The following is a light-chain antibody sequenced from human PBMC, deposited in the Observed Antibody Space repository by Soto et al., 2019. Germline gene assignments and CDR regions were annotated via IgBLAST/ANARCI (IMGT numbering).Light chain of an antibody. CDR2: GAS. CDR3: LQTYNYPLT. CDR1: QDIRND. V-gene: IGKV1-6*01. Sequence: AIQMTQSPSSLSASVGDSVTITCRASQDIRNDLGWFQQKPGKAPNLLIYGASSVHRGVPSRFSGSGSGSDFTHTISSLQSEDFATYYCLQTYNYPLTFGGGTRVEI. J-gene: IGKJ4*01.